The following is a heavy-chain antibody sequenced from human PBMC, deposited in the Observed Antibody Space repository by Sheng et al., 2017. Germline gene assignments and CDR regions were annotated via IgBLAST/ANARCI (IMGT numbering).Heavy chain of an antibody. CDR2: IKQDGSEK. D-gene: IGHD3-3*01. CDR1: GFTFSSYW. CDR3: ASTYYDFWSGYSHAFDI. V-gene: IGHV3-7*01. J-gene: IGHJ3*02. Sequence: EVQLVESGGGLVQPGGSLRLSCAASGFTFSSYWMSWVRQAPGKGLEWVANIKQDGSEKYYVDSVKGRFTISRDNAKNSLYLQMNSLRAEDTAVYYCASTYYDFWSGYSHAFDIWGQGTMVTVSS.